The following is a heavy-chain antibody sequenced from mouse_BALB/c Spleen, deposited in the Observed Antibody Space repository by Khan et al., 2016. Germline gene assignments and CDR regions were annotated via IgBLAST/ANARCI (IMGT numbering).Heavy chain of an antibody. CDR2: IRSKSNNYAT. J-gene: IGHJ3*01. CDR3: VRRRGAY. V-gene: IGHV10-1*02. CDR1: GFTFNTYA. Sequence: EVQLVESGGGLVQPKVSLKLSCAASGFTFNTYAMNWVRQAPGKGLEWVARIRSKSNNYATYYADSVKDRFTISRDDSQSMLYLQMNNLKTEDTAMYYCVRRRGAYWGQGTLVTVSA.